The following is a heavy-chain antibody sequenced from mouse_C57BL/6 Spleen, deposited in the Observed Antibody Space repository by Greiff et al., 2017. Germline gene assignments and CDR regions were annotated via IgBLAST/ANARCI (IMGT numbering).Heavy chain of an antibody. V-gene: IGHV1-59*01. J-gene: IGHJ4*01. Sequence: QVQLQQPGAELVRPGTSVKLSCKASGYTFTSYWMHWVKQRPGQGLEWIGVIDPSDSYTNYNQKFKGKATLTVDTSSSTAYMQLSSLTSEDSAVYYCASRRPGDYAMDYWGQGTSVTVSS. CDR3: ASRRPGDYAMDY. CDR1: GYTFTSYW. CDR2: IDPSDSYT.